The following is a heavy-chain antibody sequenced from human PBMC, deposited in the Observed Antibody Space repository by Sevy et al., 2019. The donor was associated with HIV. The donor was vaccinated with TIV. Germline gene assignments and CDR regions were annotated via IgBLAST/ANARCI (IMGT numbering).Heavy chain of an antibody. CDR3: AKDLGSSSWPFDY. Sequence: GWSLRLSCAASGFTFSNYGMHWVRQAPGKGLEWVAFIRYDESNKHYADSVKGRFTISRDNSKNTLYLQMNSLRAEDTAVYYCAKDLGSSSWPFDYWGQGTLVTVSS. CDR1: GFTFSNYG. CDR2: IRYDESNK. D-gene: IGHD6-13*01. V-gene: IGHV3-30*02. J-gene: IGHJ4*02.